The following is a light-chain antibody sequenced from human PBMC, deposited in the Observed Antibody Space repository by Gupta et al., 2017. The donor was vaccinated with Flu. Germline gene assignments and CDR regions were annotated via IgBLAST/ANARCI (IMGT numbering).Light chain of an antibody. Sequence: SSSNIGNNYESWYQQFPGTAPKLLIYENDRRPSGFPDRFSGSKSGTSATLNITGLHTGDEADYYCGTWDSSLSTVVFGGGTKLTVL. V-gene: IGLV1-51*02. CDR2: END. CDR3: GTWDSSLSTVV. J-gene: IGLJ3*02. CDR1: SSNIGNNY.